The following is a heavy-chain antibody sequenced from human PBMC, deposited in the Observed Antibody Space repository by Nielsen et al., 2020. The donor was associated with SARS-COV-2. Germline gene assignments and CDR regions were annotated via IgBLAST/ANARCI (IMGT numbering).Heavy chain of an antibody. CDR2: ISSSSSYI. V-gene: IGHV3-21*01. CDR1: GFTFSSYS. CDR3: AKDYGVSEFYYYYGMDV. D-gene: IGHD2-8*01. J-gene: IGHJ6*02. Sequence: GESLKISCAASGFTFSSYSMNWVRQAPGKGLEWVSSISSSSSYIYYADSVRGRFTISRDNAKNSLYLQMNSLRAEDTAVYYCAKDYGVSEFYYYYGMDVWGQGTTVTVSS.